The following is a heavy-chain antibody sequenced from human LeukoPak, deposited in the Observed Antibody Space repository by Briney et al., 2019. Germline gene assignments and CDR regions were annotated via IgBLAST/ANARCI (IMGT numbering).Heavy chain of an antibody. CDR1: GFTFSSYW. V-gene: IGHV3-74*01. CDR3: ARDRGIAVAGTLDY. D-gene: IGHD6-19*01. J-gene: IGHJ4*02. CDR2: INSDGSST. Sequence: GGSLRLSCAASGFTFSSYWMHWVRQAPGKGLVWVSRINSDGSSTSYADSVKGRFTIPRDNAKDTLYLQMNSLRAEDTAVYYCARDRGIAVAGTLDYWGQGTLVTVSS.